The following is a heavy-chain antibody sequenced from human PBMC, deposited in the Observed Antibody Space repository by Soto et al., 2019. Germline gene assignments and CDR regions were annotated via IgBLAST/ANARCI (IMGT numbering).Heavy chain of an antibody. J-gene: IGHJ6*03. CDR2: ISGSGGST. V-gene: IGHV3-23*01. CDR3: AKDWGQLVRILPYYYMDV. CDR1: GFTFSSYA. Sequence: GGSLRLSCAASGFTFSSYAMSWVRQAPGKGLEWVSAISGSGGSTYYADSVKGRFTISRDNSKNTLYLQMNSLRAEDTAVYYCAKDWGQLVRILPYYYMDVWGKGTTVTVSS. D-gene: IGHD6-6*01.